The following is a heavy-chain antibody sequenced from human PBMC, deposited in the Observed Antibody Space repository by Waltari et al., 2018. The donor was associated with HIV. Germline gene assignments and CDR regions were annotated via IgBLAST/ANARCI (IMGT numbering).Heavy chain of an antibody. CDR1: GFPFSDFA. V-gene: IGHV3-33*01. CDR2: FWSDGAEI. D-gene: IGHD6-6*01. CDR3: ARGYSSSRWIPLYH. Sequence: QVQLVESGGGVVQPGTSLTLSCAVSGFPFSDFAIHWVRQSTGKGLEWLAVFWSDGAEIFYADSVKGRFTVSKDSSQKTLYLHLTSLRAEDTALYYCARGYSSSRWIPLYHWGRGTLVTVSS. J-gene: IGHJ4*02.